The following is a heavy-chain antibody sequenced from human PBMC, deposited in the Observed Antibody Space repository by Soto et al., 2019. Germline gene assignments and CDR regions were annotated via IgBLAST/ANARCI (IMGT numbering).Heavy chain of an antibody. CDR3: ARARESIAVASAYYFDY. CDR2: IIPIFGTA. D-gene: IGHD6-19*01. V-gene: IGHV1-69*01. CDR1: GGTFSSYA. Sequence: QVQLVQSGAEVKKPGSSVKVSCKASGGTFSSYAISWVRQAPGQGLEWMGGIIPIFGTANYAQKFQGRVTITADESTSTAYMELSSLRYEDTAVYYCARARESIAVASAYYFDYWGQGTLVTVSS. J-gene: IGHJ4*02.